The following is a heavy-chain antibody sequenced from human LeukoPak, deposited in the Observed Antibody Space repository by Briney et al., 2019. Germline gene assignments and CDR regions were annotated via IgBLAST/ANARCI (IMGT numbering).Heavy chain of an antibody. Sequence: PGGXLRLSCAASGIIFSDYYMSWIRQAPGKGLEWVSYISSSGSTIYYADSVKGRFTISRDNAKNSLYLQMNSLRAEDTAVYYCARPPGGTYRYTFDYWGQGIPVTVSS. CDR3: ARPPGGTYRYTFDY. V-gene: IGHV3-11*04. J-gene: IGHJ4*02. CDR1: GIIFSDYY. CDR2: ISSSGSTI. D-gene: IGHD3-16*02.